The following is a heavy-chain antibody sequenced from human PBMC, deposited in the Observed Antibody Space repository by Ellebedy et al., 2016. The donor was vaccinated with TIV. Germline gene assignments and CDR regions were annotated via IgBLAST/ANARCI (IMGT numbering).Heavy chain of an antibody. CDR1: GFTFRSHG. V-gene: IGHV3-33*01. CDR3: ATDALGASPGDAFDI. Sequence: GESLKISCVASGFTFRSHGMHWVRQAPGKGLEWVAVVWHDGSKEYYADSVKGRFTISRDDSKNTVYLQMSSLRAEDTGVYYCATDALGASPGDAFDIWGQGTMVTVSS. J-gene: IGHJ3*02. CDR2: VWHDGSKE. D-gene: IGHD3-16*01.